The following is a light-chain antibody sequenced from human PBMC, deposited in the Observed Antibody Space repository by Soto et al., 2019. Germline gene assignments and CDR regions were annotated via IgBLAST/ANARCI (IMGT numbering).Light chain of an antibody. J-gene: IGLJ1*01. CDR2: EVS. CDR1: SSDVGGYEY. V-gene: IGLV2-8*01. CDR3: SSYAGSNNYV. Sequence: QSVLTQPPSASGSPGQSVTISCTGTSSDVGGYEYVSWYQQHPGKAPKLMIFEVSNRPSGVPDRFSGSKSGNTASLTVSGLQSDDEADYYCSSYAGSNNYVFGSGTKLTVL.